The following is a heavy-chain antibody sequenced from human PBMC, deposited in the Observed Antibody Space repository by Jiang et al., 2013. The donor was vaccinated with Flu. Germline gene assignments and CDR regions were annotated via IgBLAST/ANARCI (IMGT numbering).Heavy chain of an antibody. CDR1: GGSISSSSYY. D-gene: IGHD2-15*01. Sequence: SGSGLVKPSETLSLTCTVSGGSISSSSYYWGWIRQPPGKGLEWIGSIYYSGSTYYNPSLKSRVTISVDTSKNQFSLKLSSVTAADTAVYYCARSPDRVAATSRFDPWGQGTLVTVSS. J-gene: IGHJ5*02. CDR2: IYYSGST. CDR3: ARSPDRVAATSRFDP. V-gene: IGHV4-39*01.